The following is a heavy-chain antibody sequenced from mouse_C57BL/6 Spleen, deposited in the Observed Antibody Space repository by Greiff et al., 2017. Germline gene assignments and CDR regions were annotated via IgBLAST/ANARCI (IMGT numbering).Heavy chain of an antibody. CDR3: ARHYYGSTRYFDV. V-gene: IGHV7-3*01. CDR1: GFTFTDYY. Sequence: EVQRVESGGGLVQPGGSLSLSCAASGFTFTDYYMSWVRQPPGKALEWLGFIRNKANGYTTEYSASVKGRFTISRDNSQSILYLQMNALRAEDSATYYCARHYYGSTRYFDVWGTGTTVTVSS. D-gene: IGHD1-1*01. J-gene: IGHJ1*03. CDR2: IRNKANGYTT.